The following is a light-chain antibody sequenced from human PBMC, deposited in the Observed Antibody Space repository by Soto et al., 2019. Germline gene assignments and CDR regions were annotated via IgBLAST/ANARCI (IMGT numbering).Light chain of an antibody. CDR3: QNWGTGIWV. V-gene: IGLV4-69*01. CDR1: SGYSTYG. CDR2: LNSDGSH. Sequence: QSVLTQSPSASASLGASVKLTCTLSSGYSTYGIAWHQQQPEKGPRFLMKLNSDGSHNKGDGIPDRFSGSSSGAERYLTISSLQLEDEADYYCQNWGTGIWVFGGGTKLTVL. J-gene: IGLJ3*02.